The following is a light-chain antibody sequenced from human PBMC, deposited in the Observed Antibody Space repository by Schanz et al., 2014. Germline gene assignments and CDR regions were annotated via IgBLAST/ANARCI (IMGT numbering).Light chain of an antibody. CDR3: APWDDILNGWV. V-gene: IGLV2-8*01. CDR2: EVS. J-gene: IGLJ3*02. CDR1: SSDVGGYNY. Sequence: QSALTQPPSASGSPGQSVTISCSGTSSDVGGYNYVSWYQQHPGKAPKVMIYEVSKRPSGVPDRFSGSKSGNSASLTVSGLQAEDEADYYCAPWDDILNGWVFGGGTKLTVL.